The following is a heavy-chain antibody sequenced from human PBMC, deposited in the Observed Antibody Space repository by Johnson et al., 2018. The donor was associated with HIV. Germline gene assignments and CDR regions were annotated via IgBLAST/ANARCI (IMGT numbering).Heavy chain of an antibody. J-gene: IGHJ3*02. CDR3: AKARGGITMVQGVIINAFDI. Sequence: MLLVESGGGVVQPGRSLRLSCAASGFTFSSYWMHWVRQAPGKGLVWVSRINSDGSSTSYADSVKGRFTISRDNAKNSLYLQMNSLRTEDTALYYCAKARGGITMVQGVIINAFDIWGQGTMVTVSS. CDR1: GFTFSSYW. CDR2: INSDGSST. D-gene: IGHD3-10*01. V-gene: IGHV3-74*02.